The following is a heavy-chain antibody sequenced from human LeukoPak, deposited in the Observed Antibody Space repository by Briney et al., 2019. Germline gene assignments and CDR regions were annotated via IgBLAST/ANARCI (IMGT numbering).Heavy chain of an antibody. CDR1: GGSITSSSYY. CDR3: ARDATMMGNYFNY. J-gene: IGHJ4*02. Sequence: SETLSLTCTVSGGSITSSSYYWGWIRQPPGKGLQWIGSFYYSGSTYYNPSLKSRVTIYVDTSKNQFSLKLSSVTAADTAVYYCARDATMMGNYFNYWGQGTLVTVSS. V-gene: IGHV4-39*02. D-gene: IGHD5-12*01. CDR2: FYYSGST.